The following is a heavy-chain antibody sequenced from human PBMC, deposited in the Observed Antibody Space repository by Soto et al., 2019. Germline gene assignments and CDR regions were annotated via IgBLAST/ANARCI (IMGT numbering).Heavy chain of an antibody. J-gene: IGHJ6*02. CDR2: ISGSGGST. V-gene: IGHV3-23*01. D-gene: IGHD2-8*01. CDR3: AKDVLMVYAPVGEAYYYYGMDV. Sequence: GGSLRLSCAASGFTFSSYAMSWVRQAPGKGLEWVSAISGSGGSTYYADSVKGRFTISRDNSKNTLYLQMNSLRAEDTAVYYCAKDVLMVYAPVGEAYYYYGMDVWGQGTTVTVSS. CDR1: GFTFSSYA.